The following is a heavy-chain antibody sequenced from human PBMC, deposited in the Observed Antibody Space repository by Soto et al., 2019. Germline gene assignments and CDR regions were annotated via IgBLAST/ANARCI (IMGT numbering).Heavy chain of an antibody. D-gene: IGHD1-1*01. CDR3: ARDQLPRLFDY. V-gene: IGHV4-31*03. CDR1: GGSISSGGYY. CDR2: SYYSWST. J-gene: IGHJ4*02. Sequence: TLSLTCTVSGGSISSGGYYWSWIRQHPGKGLEWIGYSYYSWSTYDNPPLKSRVTISVDTSKKQFYLQLTSVTAADTAVYYCARDQLPRLFDYRGQRTLVTV.